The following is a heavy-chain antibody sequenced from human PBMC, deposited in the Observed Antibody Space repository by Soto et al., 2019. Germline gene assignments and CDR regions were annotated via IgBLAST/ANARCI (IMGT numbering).Heavy chain of an antibody. V-gene: IGHV3-15*01. J-gene: IGHJ4*02. Sequence: LRLSCAASGFTFSHAWMSWVRQAPGKGLEWVGRIKSKTDGGTTDYAAPVKGRFTISRDDSKNTLYLQMNSLKTEDTAVYYCTTVVGAWVKDYWGQGTLVTVSS. CDR1: GFTFSHAW. D-gene: IGHD1-26*01. CDR3: TTVVGAWVKDY. CDR2: IKSKTDGGTT.